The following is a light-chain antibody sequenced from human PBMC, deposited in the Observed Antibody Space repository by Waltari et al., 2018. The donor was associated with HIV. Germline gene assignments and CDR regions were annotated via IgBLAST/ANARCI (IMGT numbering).Light chain of an antibody. CDR3: MQAHQIPIT. V-gene: IGKV2-28*01. Sequence: VMTQSPLSLAVTPGEQASISCRSSESLLRDHGNNYLYWFLQKPGQSPQLLIYLGSMRASGVPDRFRGSGSGTDFTLRISKVEAEDVGTYYCMQAHQIPITFGPGTKLHIK. J-gene: IGKJ3*01. CDR2: LGS. CDR1: ESLLRDHGNNY.